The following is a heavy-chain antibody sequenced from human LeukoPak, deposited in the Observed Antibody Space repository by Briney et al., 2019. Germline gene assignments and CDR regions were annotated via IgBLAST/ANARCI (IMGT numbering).Heavy chain of an antibody. CDR3: ARDRIVGATTHYFDY. D-gene: IGHD1-26*01. Sequence: GGSLRLSCAASGFTVSSNYMSWVRQAPGKGLEWVSVIYSGGSTYYADSVKGRFTISRDNSKNTLYLQMNSLRAEDTAVYYCARDRIVGATTHYFDYWGQGTLVTVSS. J-gene: IGHJ4*02. V-gene: IGHV3-53*01. CDR1: GFTVSSNY. CDR2: IYSGGST.